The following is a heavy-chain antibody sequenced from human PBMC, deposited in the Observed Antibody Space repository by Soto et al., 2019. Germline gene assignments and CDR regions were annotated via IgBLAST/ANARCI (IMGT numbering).Heavy chain of an antibody. CDR1: GGTFSSYT. Sequence: SVKVSCKASGGTFSSYTISWVRQAPGQGLEWMGRIIPILGIANYAQKFQGRVTITADKSTSTAYMELSSLRSEDTAVYYCARGAIYCSSTSCYDGTYYYYMDVWGKGTTVTVSS. CDR2: IIPILGIA. V-gene: IGHV1-69*02. J-gene: IGHJ6*03. CDR3: ARGAIYCSSTSCYDGTYYYYMDV. D-gene: IGHD2-2*01.